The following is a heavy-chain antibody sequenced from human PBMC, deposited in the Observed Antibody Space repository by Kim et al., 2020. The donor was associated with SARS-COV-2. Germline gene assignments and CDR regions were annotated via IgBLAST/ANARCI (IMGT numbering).Heavy chain of an antibody. D-gene: IGHD2-8*01. V-gene: IGHV3-23*01. J-gene: IGHJ4*02. CDR1: GFTFSSHT. Sequence: GGSLRLSCAVSGFTFSSHTMSWVRQAPGKGLEWVSDIIGSAISGSDSNTYYADSVKGRFTISRDTSDDTLYLQMDSLRADDTAVYYCARGRIPTNGLLDYWGQGTLVTVSS. CDR2: ISGSDSNT. CDR3: ARGRIPTNGLLDY.